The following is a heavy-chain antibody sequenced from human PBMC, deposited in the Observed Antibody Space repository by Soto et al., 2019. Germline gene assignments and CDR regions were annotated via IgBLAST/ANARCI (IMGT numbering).Heavy chain of an antibody. V-gene: IGHV4-30-2*01. CDR1: GGSISSGGYS. CDR2: IYHSGST. CDR3: ARAVPAAISYYGMDV. J-gene: IGHJ6*02. D-gene: IGHD2-2*01. Sequence: QLQLQESGSGLVKPSQTLSLTCAVSGGSISSGGYSWSWIRQPPGKGLEWIGYIYHSGSTYYNPSLKSRGTISVDRSKNQFSLKLSSVTAADTAVYYCARAVPAAISYYGMDVWGQGTTVTVSS.